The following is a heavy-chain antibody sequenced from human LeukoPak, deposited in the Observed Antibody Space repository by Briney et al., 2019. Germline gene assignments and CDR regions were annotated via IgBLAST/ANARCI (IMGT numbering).Heavy chain of an antibody. CDR3: ARALDISSSRYQAFEE. D-gene: IGHD6-25*01. J-gene: IGHJ4*02. CDR1: GFTFSNYW. V-gene: IGHV3-7*01. CDR2: IKQDESEK. Sequence: GGSLRLSCSASGFTFSNYWMSWVRQAPGKGLEWVANIKQDESEKYYVDSVKGRFTISRDNDKSSLYLQMNSLRAEDTAVYYCARALDISSSRYQAFEEWGQGTLVTVSS.